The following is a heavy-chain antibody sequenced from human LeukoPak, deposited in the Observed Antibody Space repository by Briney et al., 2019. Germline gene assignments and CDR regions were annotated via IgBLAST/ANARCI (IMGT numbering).Heavy chain of an antibody. Sequence: ASVTASCKASGYTFTGYYMHWVRLAPGQGLEWMGWINPNNGGTHYAQKFQGRVTMTRDTSITTSYMELSRLTSGDTAVYYCARDGSGWYPTSFHNWGQETLVTVSS. D-gene: IGHD6-19*01. CDR2: INPNNGGT. J-gene: IGHJ4*02. CDR1: GYTFTGYY. CDR3: ARDGSGWYPTSFHN. V-gene: IGHV1-2*02.